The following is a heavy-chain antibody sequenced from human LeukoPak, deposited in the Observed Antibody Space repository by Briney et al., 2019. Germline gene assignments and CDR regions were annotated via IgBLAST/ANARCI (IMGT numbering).Heavy chain of an antibody. Sequence: GGSLRLSCAASGFTFSSYSMNWVRQAPGKGLEWVSYISSSGGTIYYADSVKGRFTISRDNAKDSLYLQMNSLRAEDTAVYYCARERFYGDYFDYWGQGTLVIVSS. CDR2: ISSSGGTI. D-gene: IGHD4-17*01. CDR1: GFTFSSYS. V-gene: IGHV3-48*01. CDR3: ARERFYGDYFDY. J-gene: IGHJ4*02.